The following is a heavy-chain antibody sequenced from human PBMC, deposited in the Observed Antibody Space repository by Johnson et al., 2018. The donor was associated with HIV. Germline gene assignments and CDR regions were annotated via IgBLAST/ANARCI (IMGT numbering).Heavy chain of an antibody. CDR3: ARDGKYSSIGPDAFDV. J-gene: IGHJ3*01. D-gene: IGHD6-13*01. Sequence: VQLVESGGGLVQPGGSLRLSCAASGFTFSSYWMHWVRQAPGKGLVWVSTLYIGGTSYYGDSVKGQFTISRDNSKNTLYLQMNSLRPEDTAVYFCARDGKYSSIGPDAFDVWGQGTMVAVSS. CDR1: GFTFSSYW. V-gene: IGHV3-66*02. CDR2: LYIGGTS.